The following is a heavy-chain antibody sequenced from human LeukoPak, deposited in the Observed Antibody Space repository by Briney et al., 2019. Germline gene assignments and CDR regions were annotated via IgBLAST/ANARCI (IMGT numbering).Heavy chain of an antibody. V-gene: IGHV3-23*01. CDR2: ISGSGDST. CDR1: GFTFSNYA. Sequence: GGSLRLSCAASGFTFSNYAMRWVRQAPGKGLEWVSGISGSGDSTYYADSVKGRFTISRDNSKNTLYLQMNSLRAEDTAVYYCARGSFDIVVVPATSMDVWGKGTTVTVSS. J-gene: IGHJ6*03. CDR3: ARGSFDIVVVPATSMDV. D-gene: IGHD2-2*01.